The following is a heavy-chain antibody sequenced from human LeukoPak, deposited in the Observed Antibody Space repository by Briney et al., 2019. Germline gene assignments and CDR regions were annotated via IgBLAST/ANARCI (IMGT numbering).Heavy chain of an antibody. CDR1: GGSICSSSYY. J-gene: IGHJ4*02. Sequence: SEPLSHTCNVSGGSICSSSYYWGWIRHPPGKGLVWIGSIYYSGRPYYNPSRKSPVTISVNTTKNQFSLTPSSVTAADTAVYYRARHCMAAAEPFDYWGQGTLVTVSS. V-gene: IGHV4-39*01. CDR2: IYYSGRP. CDR3: ARHCMAAAEPFDY. D-gene: IGHD6-13*01.